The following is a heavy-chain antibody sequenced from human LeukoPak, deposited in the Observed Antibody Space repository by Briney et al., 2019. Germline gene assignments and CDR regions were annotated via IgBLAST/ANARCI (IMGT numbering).Heavy chain of an antibody. CDR1: GGSISSGGYY. CDR2: IYHSGST. J-gene: IGHJ4*02. D-gene: IGHD4-23*01. Sequence: SQTLSLTCTVSGGSISSGGYYWSWIRQPPGKGLEWIGYIYHSGSTYYNPSLKSRVTISVDRSKNQFSLKLSSVTAADTAVYYCAREFVGKPYYGGFDYWGQGTLVTVSS. CDR3: AREFVGKPYYGGFDY. V-gene: IGHV4-30-2*01.